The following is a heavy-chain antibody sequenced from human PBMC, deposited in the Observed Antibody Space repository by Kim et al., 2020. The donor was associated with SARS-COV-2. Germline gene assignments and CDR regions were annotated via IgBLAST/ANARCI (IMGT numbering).Heavy chain of an antibody. CDR1: GGSISSGGYY. V-gene: IGHV4-31*03. CDR3: ATELVRGVKYYYYAMDV. D-gene: IGHD3-10*01. J-gene: IGHJ6*02. Sequence: SETLSLTCTVSGGSISSGGYYWSWIRQHPGKGLEWIGYIYYSGTTYYNPSLKSRVTISVDTSKNQFSLKLSSVTAADTAVYYCATELVRGVKYYYYAMDVWGQGTTVTVS. CDR2: IYYSGTT.